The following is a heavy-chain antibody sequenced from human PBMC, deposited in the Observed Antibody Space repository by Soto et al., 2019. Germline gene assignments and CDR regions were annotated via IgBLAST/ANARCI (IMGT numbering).Heavy chain of an antibody. CDR2: ILYSGST. CDR1: GDSVSSGGFY. CDR3: ARGRDAYKSGY. D-gene: IGHD1-1*01. J-gene: IGHJ4*02. V-gene: IGHV4-61*08. Sequence: QVQLQESGPGLVKPSETLSLTCTVSGDSVSSGGFYWNWIRQPPGRGLEWIGYILYSGSTNYNPSLKSRVTISVDTSMSQVSLKLNSVTTADTAVYYCARGRDAYKSGYWGQGTLVTVSS.